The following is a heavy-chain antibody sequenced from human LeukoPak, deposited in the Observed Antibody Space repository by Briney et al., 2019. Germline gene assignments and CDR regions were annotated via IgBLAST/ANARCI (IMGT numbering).Heavy chain of an antibody. D-gene: IGHD6-13*01. V-gene: IGHV4-30-2*01. CDR3: ARGTRVYQTYYFDY. CDR1: GGSISSGGYY. Sequence: SETLSLTCTVSGGSISSGGYYWSWIRQPPGQGLEWIGYIYHSGSTYYNPSLKSRVTISVDRSKNQFSLKLSSVTAADTAVYYCARGTRVYQTYYFDYWGQGTLVTVSS. CDR2: IYHSGST. J-gene: IGHJ4*02.